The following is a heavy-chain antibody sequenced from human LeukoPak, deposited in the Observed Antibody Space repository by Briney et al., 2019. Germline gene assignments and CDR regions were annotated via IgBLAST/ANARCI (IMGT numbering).Heavy chain of an antibody. CDR2: IYSAGTT. CDR3: ARVLGYDSSGYYRGYFDY. CDR1: GFTVSNNY. Sequence: GGSLRLSCAASGFTVSNNYMSWVRQAPGRGLEWVSVIYSAGTTYYADSVKGRFTISRQNPENTLFLQMNSLRPEDTAIYYCARVLGYDSSGYYRGYFDYWGQGTLVTVSS. V-gene: IGHV3-53*04. J-gene: IGHJ4*02. D-gene: IGHD3-22*01.